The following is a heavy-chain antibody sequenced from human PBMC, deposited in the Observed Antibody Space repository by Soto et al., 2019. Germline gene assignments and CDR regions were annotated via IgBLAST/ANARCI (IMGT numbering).Heavy chain of an antibody. Sequence: SETLSLTCTVSGGSISSYYWSWIRQPPGKGLEWIGYIYYSGSTNYNPSLKSRVTISVDTSKNQFSLKLSSVTAADTAVYYCARDSLVFGVFPRRGPNGMDVWGQGTTVTVSS. CDR2: IYYSGST. D-gene: IGHD3-3*01. V-gene: IGHV4-59*01. J-gene: IGHJ6*02. CDR3: ARDSLVFGVFPRRGPNGMDV. CDR1: GGSISSYY.